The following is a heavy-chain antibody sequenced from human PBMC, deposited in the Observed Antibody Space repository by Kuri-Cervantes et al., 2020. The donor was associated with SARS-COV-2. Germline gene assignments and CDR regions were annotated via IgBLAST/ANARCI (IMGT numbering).Heavy chain of an antibody. CDR2: IYYSGST. CDR3: ARHYYGSGSYYNWGSLDY. J-gene: IGHJ4*02. V-gene: IGHV4-39*01. CDR1: GGSISSSSYY. D-gene: IGHD3-10*01. Sequence: GSLRLSCTVSGGSISSSSYYWGWIRQPPGKGLEWIGSIYYSGSTYYNPSLKSRVTISVDTSKNQFSLKLSSVTAADTAVYYCARHYYGSGSYYNWGSLDYWGQGTLVTVSS.